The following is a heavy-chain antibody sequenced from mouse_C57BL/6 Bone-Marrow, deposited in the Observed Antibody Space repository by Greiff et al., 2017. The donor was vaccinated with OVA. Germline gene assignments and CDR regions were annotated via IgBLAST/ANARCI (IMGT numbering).Heavy chain of an antibody. J-gene: IGHJ3*01. V-gene: IGHV1-64*01. Sequence: VQLQQPGAELVKPGASVKLSCKASGYTFTSYWMHWVKQRPGQGLEWIGMIHPNSGSTNYNEKFKSKATLTVDKSSSTAYMQLSSLTSEDSAVYYCASYYSNQGFAYWGQGTLVTVSA. CDR2: IHPNSGST. CDR1: GYTFTSYW. CDR3: ASYYSNQGFAY. D-gene: IGHD2-5*01.